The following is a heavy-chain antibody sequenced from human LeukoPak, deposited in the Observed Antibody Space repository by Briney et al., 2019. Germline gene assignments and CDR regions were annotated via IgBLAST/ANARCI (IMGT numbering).Heavy chain of an antibody. CDR1: GGSISSGGYY. CDR2: IYYSGST. Sequence: PSETLSLTCTVSGGSISSGGYYWSWIRQPPGKGLEWIGYIYYSGSTNYNPSLKSRVTISVDTSKNQFSLKLSSVTAADTAVYYCARGHPGPFDIWGQGTMVTVSS. J-gene: IGHJ3*02. CDR3: ARGHPGPFDI. V-gene: IGHV4-61*08.